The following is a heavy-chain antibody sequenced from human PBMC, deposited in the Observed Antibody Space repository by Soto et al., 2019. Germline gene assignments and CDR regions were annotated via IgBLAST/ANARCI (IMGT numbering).Heavy chain of an antibody. CDR1: GGPISSGGYY. J-gene: IGHJ6*02. V-gene: IGHV4-31*03. Sequence: TLSLTCTVSGGPISSGGYYWSWIRQHPGKGLEWIGYIYYSGSTYYNPSLKSRVTISVDTSKNQFSLKLSSVTAADTAVYYCAREGGYCSGGSCYYYYGMDVWGQGTTVTVSS. CDR3: AREGGYCSGGSCYYYYGMDV. CDR2: IYYSGST. D-gene: IGHD2-15*01.